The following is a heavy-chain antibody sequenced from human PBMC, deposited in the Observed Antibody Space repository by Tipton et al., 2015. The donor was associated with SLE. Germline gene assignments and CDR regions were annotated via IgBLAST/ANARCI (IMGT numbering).Heavy chain of an antibody. J-gene: IGHJ2*01. Sequence: TLSLTCTVSGGSISSDNSYWSWVRQPAGKGLEWIGHIYTSGSTNYNPSLKSRVTISIDTSRNQFSLKLSSVTAADTAVYYCARTNLQGSLVDWYFDLWGRGTLVTVSS. CDR3: ARTNLQGSLVDWYFDL. V-gene: IGHV4-61*09. CDR1: GGSISSDNSY. CDR2: IYTSGST. D-gene: IGHD5-24*01.